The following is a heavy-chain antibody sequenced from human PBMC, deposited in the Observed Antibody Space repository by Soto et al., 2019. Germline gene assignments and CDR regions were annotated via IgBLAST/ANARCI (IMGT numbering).Heavy chain of an antibody. V-gene: IGHV3-23*01. J-gene: IGHJ4*02. Sequence: EVQLLESGGGLVQPGGSLRLSCAASGFSFSTYAMSWVRQAPGKGLEWVSVISGSGSSTYYADSVKGRFTISRDNSKNPLYLQMNSLGAEDTAVYYCAKDLYYSDSSGYSAYFDYWGQGTLVTVSS. CDR1: GFSFSTYA. CDR3: AKDLYYSDSSGYSAYFDY. CDR2: ISGSGSST. D-gene: IGHD3-22*01.